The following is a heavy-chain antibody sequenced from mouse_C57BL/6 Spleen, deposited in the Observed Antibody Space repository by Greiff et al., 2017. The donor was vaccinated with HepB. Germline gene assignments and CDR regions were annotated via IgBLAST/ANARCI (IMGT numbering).Heavy chain of an antibody. CDR2: IHPNSGST. CDR3: ARDYYSIYAMDY. D-gene: IGHD2-5*01. J-gene: IGHJ4*01. Sequence: QVQLQQPGAELVKPGASVKLSCKASGYTFTSYWMHWVKQRPGQGLEWIGMIHPNSGSTNYNEKFKSKATLTVDKSSSTAYMQLSSLTSEDSAVYYCARDYYSIYAMDYWGQGTSGTVSS. V-gene: IGHV1-64*01. CDR1: GYTFTSYW.